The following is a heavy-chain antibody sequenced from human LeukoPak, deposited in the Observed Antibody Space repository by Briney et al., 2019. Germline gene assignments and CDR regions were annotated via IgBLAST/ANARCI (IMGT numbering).Heavy chain of an antibody. CDR2: IYPGDSDT. J-gene: IGHJ4*02. D-gene: IGHD2-2*01. CDR1: GYSFTSYW. Sequence: GESLKISCKGSGYSFTSYWIGWVRQMPGKGLGWMGIIYPGDSDTGYSPSFQGQVTISADKSISTAYLQWSSLKASDTAMHYCARLGGDIVVVPTAPDYWGQGTLVTVSS. CDR3: ARLGGDIVVVPTAPDY. V-gene: IGHV5-51*01.